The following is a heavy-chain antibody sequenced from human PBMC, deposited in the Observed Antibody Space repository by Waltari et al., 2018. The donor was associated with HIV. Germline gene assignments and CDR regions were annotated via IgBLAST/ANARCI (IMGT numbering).Heavy chain of an antibody. CDR3: ARDSRGSTWSLNWFDP. J-gene: IGHJ5*02. CDR2: ISSSGNFK. D-gene: IGHD6-6*01. Sequence: EVQLVESGGGTVKPGESLRLSRLTSGFLFNPYSMNLVRQAPGKGPEWVSSISSSGNFKHYADSVKGRFTISRDNAENSLYLQMNGLRAEDTAIYYCARDSRGSTWSLNWFDPWGQGTLVTVSS. V-gene: IGHV3-21*02. CDR1: GFLFNPYS.